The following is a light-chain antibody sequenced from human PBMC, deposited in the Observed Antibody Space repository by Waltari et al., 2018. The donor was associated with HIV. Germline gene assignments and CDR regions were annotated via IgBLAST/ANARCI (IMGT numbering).Light chain of an antibody. V-gene: IGLV2-14*01. CDR2: GVS. Sequence: QSALTQPASVSGSPGQSFTISCTGTSSDVGGYNYVPWYQQHPGKVPKLMIYGVSNRPAGVSNRFSGSKSGNTASLTISGLQAEDEADYYCSSYTSSSTLVFGGGTKLTVL. CDR3: SSYTSSSTLV. J-gene: IGLJ3*02. CDR1: SSDVGGYNY.